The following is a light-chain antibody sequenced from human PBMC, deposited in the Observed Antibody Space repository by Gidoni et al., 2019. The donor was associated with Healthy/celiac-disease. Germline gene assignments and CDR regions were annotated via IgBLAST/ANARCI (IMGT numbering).Light chain of an antibody. J-gene: IGKJ2*01. CDR3: QQYGSSLMYT. CDR1: QSVSSSY. V-gene: IGKV3-20*01. Sequence: EIVLTQSTGTLSLSPGERATLSCRASQSVSSSYLAWYQQQPGQAPRLLIYGASSRAPGSLDRFSGSGSGTDFTLIISRMEHEDVAVYYCQQYGSSLMYTFGQXTKLEIK. CDR2: GAS.